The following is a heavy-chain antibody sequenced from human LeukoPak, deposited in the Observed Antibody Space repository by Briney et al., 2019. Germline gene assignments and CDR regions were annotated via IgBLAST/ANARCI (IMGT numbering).Heavy chain of an antibody. CDR3: AKDQEVRPDAFDI. D-gene: IGHD3-10*01. CDR1: GFTFSSYA. V-gene: IGHV3-23*01. CDR2: ISGSGGST. Sequence: GGSLRLSCAASGFTFSSYAMSWVRQAPGKGLEWVSAISGSGGSTYYADSVKGRFTISRDNSKNTLYLQMNSLRAEDTAVYYRAKDQEVRPDAFDIWGQGTMVTVSS. J-gene: IGHJ3*02.